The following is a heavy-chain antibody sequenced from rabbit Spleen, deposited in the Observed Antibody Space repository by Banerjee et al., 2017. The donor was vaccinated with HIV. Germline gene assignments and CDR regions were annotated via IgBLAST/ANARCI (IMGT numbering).Heavy chain of an antibody. D-gene: IGHD8-1*01. V-gene: IGHV1S45*01. CDR3: ARVTTANAGHSYEL. J-gene: IGHJ6*01. Sequence: EESGRGLVQPEGSLTLTCTASGFSFSSNWICWVRQAPGKGLEWIACIDTNDGDTDYANWPKGRFTISKTSSTTVTLQMTSLTAADTATYFCARVTTANAGHSYELWGPGTLVTVS. CDR1: GFSFSSNW. CDR2: IDTNDGDT.